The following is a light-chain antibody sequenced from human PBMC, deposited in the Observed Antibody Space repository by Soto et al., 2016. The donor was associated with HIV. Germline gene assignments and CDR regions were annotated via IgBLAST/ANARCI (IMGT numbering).Light chain of an antibody. Sequence: SYELTQPSSVSVSPGQTASITCSGDKLGDKFTYWYQQKPGQSPLLVIYQDNKRSSGIPERLSGSNSGNTVTLTISGTQAMDEADYYCQAWDSSTAVFGGGTKLTVL. CDR3: QAWDSSTAV. CDR2: QDN. V-gene: IGLV3-1*01. J-gene: IGLJ3*02. CDR1: KLGDKF.